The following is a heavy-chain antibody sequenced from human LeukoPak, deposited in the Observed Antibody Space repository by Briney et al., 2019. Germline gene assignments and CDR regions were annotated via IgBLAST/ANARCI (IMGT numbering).Heavy chain of an antibody. J-gene: IGHJ4*02. CDR3: ARELRGGSREQWLTQDY. Sequence: NASETLSLTCTVSGGSISSYYWSWIRQPPGKGLEWIGYIYYSGSTNYNPSLKSRVTISVDTSKNQFSLKLSSVTAADTAVYYCARELRGGSREQWLTQDYWGQGTLVTVSS. CDR1: GGSISSYY. D-gene: IGHD6-19*01. CDR2: IYYSGST. V-gene: IGHV4-59*12.